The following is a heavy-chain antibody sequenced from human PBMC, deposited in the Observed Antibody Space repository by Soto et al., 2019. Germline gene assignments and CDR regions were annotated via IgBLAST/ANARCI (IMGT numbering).Heavy chain of an antibody. D-gene: IGHD5-12*01. CDR2: ISYDGSDK. V-gene: IGHV3-30*18. CDR1: GFTFNNSG. CDR3: VKDRVPGAYGNYYGMDV. J-gene: IGHJ6*02. Sequence: PGGSLRLSSRVSGFTFNNSGMHWVRQAPGKGLEWMAVISYDGSDKYYADSVKGRVIISRDNSKNTLNLEMNSLRAEDTAIYYCVKDRVPGAYGNYYGMDVWGQGTTVTVSS.